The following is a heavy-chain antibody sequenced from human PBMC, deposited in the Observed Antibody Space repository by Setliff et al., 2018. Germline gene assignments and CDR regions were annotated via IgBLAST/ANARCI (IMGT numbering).Heavy chain of an antibody. CDR1: NFSVTTVYY. D-gene: IGHD2-2*01. CDR3: AICRYQVPYNY. Sequence: PSETLSLTCSVSNFSVTTVYYWGWVRQPPGKGLEWIANVYYSGSTFYSPSLQSRVTMSVDTAKNQFSLRLSSVTAADTAVYYCAICRYQVPYNYWGQGSLVTVSS. V-gene: IGHV4-38-2*01. J-gene: IGHJ4*02. CDR2: VYYSGST.